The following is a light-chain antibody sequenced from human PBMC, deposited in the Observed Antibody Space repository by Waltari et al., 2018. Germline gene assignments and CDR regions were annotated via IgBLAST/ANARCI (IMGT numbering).Light chain of an antibody. CDR2: EVT. Sequence: QAALTQSPSVSGSPGQSVTISCTGTSSDIGGYNRVSWYQQHPGKVPKVIIYEVTKRPSWVSDRFSGSKSGNTASLTISGLQAEDEADYYCSSYGSGSTLFGGGTRLTVL. V-gene: IGLV2-18*02. CDR1: SSDIGGYNR. CDR3: SSYGSGSTL. J-gene: IGLJ2*01.